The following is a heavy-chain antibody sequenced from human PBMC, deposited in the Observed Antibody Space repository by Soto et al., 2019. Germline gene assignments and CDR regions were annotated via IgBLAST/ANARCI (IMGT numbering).Heavy chain of an antibody. V-gene: IGHV1-46*01. Sequence: QVQLVQSGAEAKKPGASLRVSCKVSGFSLSNFYIHWVRQAPGQGLEWMGIINPSDGGTNYAQRFQARVTMTRDTSTSTVYMELSSLISEDTAVYYCARGGGVTVGDLRYWFDPWGQGTLVTVSS. CDR2: INPSDGGT. D-gene: IGHD3-16*01. CDR3: ARGGGVTVGDLRYWFDP. J-gene: IGHJ5*02. CDR1: GFSLSNFY.